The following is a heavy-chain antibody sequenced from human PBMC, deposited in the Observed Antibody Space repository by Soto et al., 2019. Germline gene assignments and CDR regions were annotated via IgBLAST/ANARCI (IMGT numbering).Heavy chain of an antibody. CDR2: IIPIFGTA. Sequence: ASVKVSCKASGGTFSSYAISWVRQAPGQGLEWMGGIIPIFGTANYAQKFQGRVTITADESTSTAYMELSSLRSEDTAVYYCARDGIAAAGTEGFDYWGQGTLVTVSS. D-gene: IGHD6-13*01. CDR3: ARDGIAAAGTEGFDY. CDR1: GGTFSSYA. V-gene: IGHV1-69*13. J-gene: IGHJ4*02.